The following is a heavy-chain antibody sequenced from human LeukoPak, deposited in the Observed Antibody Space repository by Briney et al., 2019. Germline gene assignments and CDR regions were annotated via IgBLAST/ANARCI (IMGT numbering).Heavy chain of an antibody. J-gene: IGHJ4*02. V-gene: IGHV3-30*02. CDR3: ASNRYYYDSSGYFY. Sequence: GGSLRLSCAASGFTFSSYGMHWVRQAPGKGLEWVAFIRYDGSNKYYADSVKGRFTISRDNSKNTLYLQMNSLRAEDTAVYYCASNRYYYDSSGYFYWGQGTLVTVSS. D-gene: IGHD3-22*01. CDR1: GFTFSSYG. CDR2: IRYDGSNK.